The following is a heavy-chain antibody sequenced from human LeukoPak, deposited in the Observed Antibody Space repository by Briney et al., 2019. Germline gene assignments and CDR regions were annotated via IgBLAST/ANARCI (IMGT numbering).Heavy chain of an antibody. Sequence: SETLSLTCAVYGGSFSGYYWSWIRQPPGKGLERIGEINHSGSTNYNPSLKSRVTISVDTSKNQFSLKLSSVTAADTAVYYCARGLGIYYGSGSYNYWGQGTLVTVSS. V-gene: IGHV4-34*01. CDR2: INHSGST. D-gene: IGHD3-10*01. J-gene: IGHJ4*02. CDR3: ARGLGIYYGSGSYNY. CDR1: GGSFSGYY.